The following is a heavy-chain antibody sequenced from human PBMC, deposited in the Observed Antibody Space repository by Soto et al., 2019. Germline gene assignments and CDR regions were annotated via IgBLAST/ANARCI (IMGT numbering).Heavy chain of an antibody. CDR2: IIPILGIA. CDR1: GGTFSGYT. J-gene: IGHJ4*02. CDR3: VIHYHYDILTALTALDY. V-gene: IGHV1-69*02. D-gene: IGHD3-9*01. Sequence: GASVKVSCKASGGTFSGYTISWVRQAPGQGLEWMGRIIPILGIANYAQKFQGRVTITADKSTSTAYMELSSLRSEDTAVYYCVIHYHYDILTALTALDYWGQGTLVTVSS.